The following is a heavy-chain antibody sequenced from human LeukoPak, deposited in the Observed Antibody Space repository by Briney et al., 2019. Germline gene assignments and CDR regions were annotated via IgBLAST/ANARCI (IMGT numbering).Heavy chain of an antibody. CDR3: AKQVAAPGPIDY. D-gene: IGHD5-12*01. V-gene: IGHV3-21*04. CDR1: GFTFSNYN. CDR2: ISSSSSYI. J-gene: IGHJ4*02. Sequence: KAGGSLRLSCAASGFTFSNYNMNWIRQAPGKGLEWVSSISSSSSYIYYADLVKGRFTISRDNAKSSVYLQMNSLRAEDTAVYYCAKQVAAPGPIDYWGQGTLVTVSS.